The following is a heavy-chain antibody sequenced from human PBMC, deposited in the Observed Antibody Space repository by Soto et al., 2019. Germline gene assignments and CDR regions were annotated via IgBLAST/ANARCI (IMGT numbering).Heavy chain of an antibody. CDR1: GFTLRSGA. CDR2: IIDNGGST. Sequence: EVQLLESGGGLVQPGGSLILAFAASGFTLRSGALGWVRQPQGKGLEWCSDIIDNGGSTNNPDSVKGRFTISRDNCKSTLYLQMNSLRAEETALYYCAKGRSYYYYYGVDVWGQGTTVTVSS. J-gene: IGHJ6*02. CDR3: AKGRSYYYYYGVDV. V-gene: IGHV3-23*01.